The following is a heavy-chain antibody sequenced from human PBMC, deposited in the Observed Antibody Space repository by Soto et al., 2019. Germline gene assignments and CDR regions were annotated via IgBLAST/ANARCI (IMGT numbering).Heavy chain of an antibody. D-gene: IGHD4-17*01. J-gene: IGHJ5*02. V-gene: IGHV3-30*18. Sequence: GGSLRLSCAASGFTFSSYGMHWVRQAPGKGLEWVAVISYDGSNKYYADSVKGRFTISRDNSKNTLYLQMNSLRAEDTAVYYCAKDLGPFLNYGDNEISWFDPWGQGTLVTAPQ. CDR3: AKDLGPFLNYGDNEISWFDP. CDR2: ISYDGSNK. CDR1: GFTFSSYG.